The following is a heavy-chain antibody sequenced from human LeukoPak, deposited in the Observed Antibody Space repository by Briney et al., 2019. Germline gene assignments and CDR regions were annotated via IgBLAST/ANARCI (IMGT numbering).Heavy chain of an antibody. V-gene: IGHV3-7*01. Sequence: RGGLRLSCAASGFSFSSYWMSWVRQAPGKGLEWVANIKQDGSEKYYVESVKGRFTISRDNAKNALYLQMNSLRAEDTAVYYCARDRYDSSGYLSPFGYWGQGTLVTVSS. CDR1: GFSFSSYW. CDR2: IKQDGSEK. D-gene: IGHD3-22*01. J-gene: IGHJ4*02. CDR3: ARDRYDSSGYLSPFGY.